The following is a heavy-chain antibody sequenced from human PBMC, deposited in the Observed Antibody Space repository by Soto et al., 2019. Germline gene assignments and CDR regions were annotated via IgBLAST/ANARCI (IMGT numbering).Heavy chain of an antibody. J-gene: IGHJ4*02. CDR2: ASYDGSET. Sequence: QVQLVESGGGVVQPGRSLRLACAASGFDFRSYGIHWVRQAPGRGLEWVAAASYDGSETYYADSAKGRITVSKEISKNTVVLQMNALRHEDTALYFCVRDSGWPILNFDSWGQGTLVTVSS. CDR1: GFDFRSYG. D-gene: IGHD3-10*01. CDR3: VRDSGWPILNFDS. V-gene: IGHV3-30*03.